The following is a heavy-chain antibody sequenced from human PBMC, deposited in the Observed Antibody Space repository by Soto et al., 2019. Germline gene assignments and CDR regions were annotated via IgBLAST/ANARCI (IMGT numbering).Heavy chain of an antibody. CDR1: CYTFTSYG. CDR3: AKEVMVYAIGLFFYY. D-gene: IGHD2-8*01. J-gene: IGHJ4*02. Sequence: ASVVVSFKASCYTFTSYGISWVRQAPGQGLEWMGWISAYNSNTNYAQKLQGRVNMTTDTSTSTAYMELRSLRSDDTAVYYCAKEVMVYAIGLFFYYWGQGTLVTVSS. V-gene: IGHV1-18*01. CDR2: ISAYNSNT.